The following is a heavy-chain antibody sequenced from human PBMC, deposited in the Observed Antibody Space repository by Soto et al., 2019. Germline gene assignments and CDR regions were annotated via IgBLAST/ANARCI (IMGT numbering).Heavy chain of an antibody. V-gene: IGHV1-69*01. D-gene: IGHD6-13*01. CDR1: GASFSSYA. Sequence: QVQLVQAGAEMKKPGSSVTLSCKVSGASFSSYAISWVRQAPGEGLEWVGGIIPIFETANYAQNFQGRVTITAVESTTTAYLEVTRLRPQDTAVFYCAASDSSSWQHDYWGQGTLITVSS. CDR3: AASDSSSWQHDY. J-gene: IGHJ4*02. CDR2: IIPIFETA.